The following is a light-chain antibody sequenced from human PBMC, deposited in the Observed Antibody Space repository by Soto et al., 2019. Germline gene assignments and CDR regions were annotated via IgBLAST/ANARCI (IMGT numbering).Light chain of an antibody. CDR3: SSYTGRSTYV. CDR2: EVS. CDR1: SSDVGGYNY. J-gene: IGLJ1*01. Sequence: QSALTQPASVSGSPGQSITISCAGTSSDVGGYNYVSWYQQHPGTAPKLMIYEVSNRPSGVSNRFSGSKSGNTASLTISGLQAEDEADYYCSSYTGRSTYVFGTGTKLTVL. V-gene: IGLV2-14*01.